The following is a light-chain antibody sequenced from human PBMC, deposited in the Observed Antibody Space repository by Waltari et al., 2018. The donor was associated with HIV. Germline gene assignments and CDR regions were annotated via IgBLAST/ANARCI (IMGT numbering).Light chain of an antibody. Sequence: QSALTQPAPVSGSHGQSITISCTGIFSDVGGYNYVPWYQQHPGKAPKLMIYDVSNRPSGVSNRFSGSKSGNTASLTISGLQAEDEADYYCSSYTTSSTYVFGTGTKVTVL. CDR2: DVS. J-gene: IGLJ1*01. CDR1: FSDVGGYNY. V-gene: IGLV2-14*03. CDR3: SSYTTSSTYV.